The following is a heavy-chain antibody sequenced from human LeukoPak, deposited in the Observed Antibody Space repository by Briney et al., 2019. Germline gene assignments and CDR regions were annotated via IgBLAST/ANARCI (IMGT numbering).Heavy chain of an antibody. CDR2: ISGSGIST. CDR3: AKDQSFDP. CDR1: GFTFSSSA. Sequence: GGSLRLSCAASGFTFSSSAMSWVRQPPGKGLEWVSAISGSGISTYYADSVKGRFTISRDSSKNTLYLQMNSLRTEDTAVYYCAKDQSFDPWGQGTLVTVSS. V-gene: IGHV3-23*01. J-gene: IGHJ5*02.